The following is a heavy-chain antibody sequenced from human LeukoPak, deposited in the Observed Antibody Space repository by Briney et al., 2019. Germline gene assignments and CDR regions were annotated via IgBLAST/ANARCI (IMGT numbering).Heavy chain of an antibody. CDR1: GGSVRSKSDY. Sequence: LETLSLTCSVSGGSVRSKSDYWGWVRQPPGKGLEWIGSFYYRGNTYYNPSLKSRVTIFVDTSNNEFSLRVNSVTAADTATYFCARHAYGDSRGIYYYIDVWGKGTTVIVS. V-gene: IGHV4-39*01. CDR2: FYYRGNT. CDR3: ARHAYGDSRGIYYYIDV. D-gene: IGHD1-14*01. J-gene: IGHJ6*03.